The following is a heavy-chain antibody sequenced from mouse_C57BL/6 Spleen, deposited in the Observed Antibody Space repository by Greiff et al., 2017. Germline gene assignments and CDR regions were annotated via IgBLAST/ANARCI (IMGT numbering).Heavy chain of an antibody. J-gene: IGHJ2*01. Sequence: QVQLQQPGAELVMPGASVKLSCKASGYTFTSYWMHWVKQRPGQGLEWIGEIDPSDSYTNYNQKFKGKSTLTVDKSSSTAYMQLSSLTSEDSAVYYCAAVEDYLDYWGQGTTLTVSA. V-gene: IGHV1-69*01. D-gene: IGHD1-1*01. CDR1: GYTFTSYW. CDR2: IDPSDSYT. CDR3: AAVEDYLDY.